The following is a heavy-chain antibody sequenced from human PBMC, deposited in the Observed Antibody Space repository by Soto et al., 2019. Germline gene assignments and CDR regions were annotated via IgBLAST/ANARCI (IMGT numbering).Heavy chain of an antibody. Sequence: GASVKVSCKASGYTFTGYFMHWVRQAPGQGLEWMGWINPYSGGADYAQSFQGRVTMTRDTSISTVYMELSRLRFDDTAVYYCARDRGYDAHDYYYNAMDVWGHGTTVTVSS. CDR2: INPYSGGA. D-gene: IGHD2-15*01. V-gene: IGHV1-2*02. CDR1: GYTFTGYF. CDR3: ARDRGYDAHDYYYNAMDV. J-gene: IGHJ6*02.